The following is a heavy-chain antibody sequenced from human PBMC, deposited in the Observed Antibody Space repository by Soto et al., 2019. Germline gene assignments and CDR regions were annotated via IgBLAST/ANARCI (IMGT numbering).Heavy chain of an antibody. CDR3: ARGTVPVASFYYYYGMDV. D-gene: IGHD6-19*01. CDR1: GHSVSRNSGA. CDR2: TYYRFKWYN. V-gene: IGHV6-1*01. J-gene: IGHJ6*02. Sequence: PSLSVPCANSGHSVSRNSGAWNWVRQSPSRGLEWLGRTYYRFKWYNDYAVSVKSRITISPDTSKNPFSLQPNSVTPEDTAVYYCARGTVPVASFYYYYGMDVWGQGTTVTVSS.